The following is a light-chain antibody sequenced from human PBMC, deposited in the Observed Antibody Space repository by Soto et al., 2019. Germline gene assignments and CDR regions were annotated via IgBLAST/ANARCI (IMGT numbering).Light chain of an antibody. J-gene: IGKJ1*01. CDR2: GAS. Sequence: EIVLTQSPGTLSFSPGGGATLSGRAGQSVSSNLAWYQQKPGQAPRLLIYGASTRATGIPARFSGSGSGTEFTLTISSLQSEDFAVYYCQQYNNWPTWTFGQGTKVDIK. CDR3: QQYNNWPTWT. V-gene: IGKV3-15*01. CDR1: QSVSSN.